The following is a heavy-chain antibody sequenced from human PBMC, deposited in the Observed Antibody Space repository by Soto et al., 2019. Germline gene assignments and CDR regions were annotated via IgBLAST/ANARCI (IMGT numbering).Heavy chain of an antibody. CDR2: IYSGGST. Sequence: EVQLVESGGGLVQPGGSLRLSCAASGFTVSSNYMSWVRQAPGKGLEWVSVIYSGGSTYYADSVKGRFTISRDNSKNPLYLQMNSLRAEDTAVYYCARCRSVGAFDIWGQGTMVTVSS. V-gene: IGHV3-66*01. J-gene: IGHJ3*02. CDR1: GFTVSSNY. CDR3: ARCRSVGAFDI. D-gene: IGHD1-26*01.